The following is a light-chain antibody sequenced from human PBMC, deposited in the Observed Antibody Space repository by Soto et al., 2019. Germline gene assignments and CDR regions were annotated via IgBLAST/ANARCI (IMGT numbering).Light chain of an antibody. CDR1: SSSIGANR. CDR2: GDD. CDR3: ASWDDSLDVFV. J-gene: IGLJ1*01. V-gene: IGLV1-44*01. Sequence: QSALTQPPSAFGTPGQRVTISCSGSSSSIGANRVSWYQQVPRTAPKLLIYGDDRRPSGVPDRFSGSKSGTSASLAISGLQSEDEADYYCASWDDSLDVFVFGTGTKVTVL.